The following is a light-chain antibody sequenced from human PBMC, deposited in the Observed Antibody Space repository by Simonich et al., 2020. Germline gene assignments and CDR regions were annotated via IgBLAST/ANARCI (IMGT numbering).Light chain of an antibody. J-gene: IGKJ3*01. CDR1: QGISSA. CDR3: QQFNSYPFT. Sequence: AIQLTQSPSSLSASVGDRVTITCRASQGISSALAWYQQKPGKAPKLLIYDASSLESGVPSRFSGRGSGTDFTLTISSLQPEDFATYDCQQFNSYPFTFGPGTKVDIK. CDR2: DAS. V-gene: IGKV1-13*02.